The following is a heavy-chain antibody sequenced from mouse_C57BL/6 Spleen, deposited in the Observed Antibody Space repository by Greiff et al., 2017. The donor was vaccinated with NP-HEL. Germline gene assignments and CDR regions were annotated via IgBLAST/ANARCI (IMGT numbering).Heavy chain of an antibody. CDR1: GYTFTSYW. CDR3: ARGDDSTYSKGYFDV. D-gene: IGHD2-5*01. J-gene: IGHJ1*03. CDR2: IDPSDSYT. Sequence: VQLKQPGAELVMPGASVKLSCKASGYTFTSYWMHWVKQRPGQGLEWIGEIDPSDSYTNYNQKFTGTSTLPVDKSSSTAYMQLSSLTSEDSAVYDCARGDDSTYSKGYFDVWGTGTTVTVSS. V-gene: IGHV1-69*01.